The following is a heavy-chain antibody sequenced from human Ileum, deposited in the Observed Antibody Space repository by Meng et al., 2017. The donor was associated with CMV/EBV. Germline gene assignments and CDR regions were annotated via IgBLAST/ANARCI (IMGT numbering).Heavy chain of an antibody. V-gene: IGHV3-23*03. J-gene: IGHJ4*02. CDR3: VKDRTPDGLFEFDF. CDR1: GLTFSTYS. CDR2: IYGSGSTK. Sequence: GESLKISCSASGLTFSTYSINWVRQAPGKGLEWVSIIYGSGSTKIYAASVQGRFSISRDNSRNVVYLQMNSLRAEDAGIYYCVKDRTPDGLFEFDFWGQGTPVTVSS. D-gene: IGHD1-14*01.